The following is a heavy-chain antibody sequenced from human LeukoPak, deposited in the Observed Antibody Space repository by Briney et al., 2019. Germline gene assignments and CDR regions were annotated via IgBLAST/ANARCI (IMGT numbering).Heavy chain of an antibody. D-gene: IGHD3-16*02. CDR3: AKRGVVVRVFLVGFHKEAYYFDS. J-gene: IGHJ4*02. CDR2: ISGSAGGT. CDR1: GITLSNYG. V-gene: IGHV3-23*01. Sequence: PGGSLRLSCGVSGITLSNYGMSWVRQAPGKGLEWVAGISGSAGGTNYADSVKGRFTISRDNSKNTLFLQMDRLRADDTAVYFCAKRGVVVRVFLVGFHKEAYYFDSWGQGAQVTVSS.